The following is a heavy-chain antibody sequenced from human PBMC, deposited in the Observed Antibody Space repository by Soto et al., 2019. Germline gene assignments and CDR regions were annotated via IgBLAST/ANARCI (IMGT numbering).Heavy chain of an antibody. CDR1: GGSISSSSYS. Sequence: SETLSLTCTVSGGSISSSSYSWGWIRQHPGKGLEWIGYIYYSGNTYYNPSLKSRVTLSVDTSKNQFPLKLSSVTAADTAVYYCARDPTPWGQGTLVTVSS. CDR3: ARDPTP. V-gene: IGHV4-31*03. CDR2: IYYSGNT. J-gene: IGHJ5*02.